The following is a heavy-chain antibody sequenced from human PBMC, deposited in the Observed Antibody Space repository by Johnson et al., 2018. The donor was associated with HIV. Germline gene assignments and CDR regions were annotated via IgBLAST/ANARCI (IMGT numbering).Heavy chain of an antibody. J-gene: IGHJ3*02. V-gene: IGHV3-20*04. CDR2: INWNGGRT. CDR3: ARVVVVIAIGGTDAFDI. CDR1: GFTFHDYG. Sequence: EQLVESGGGVIRPGGSLRLSCAASGFTFHDYGMSWVRQAPGKGLEWVSGINWNGGRTGYAASVKGRFTISRDNAKNSLYLQMNSLRAEDTALYYCARVVVVIAIGGTDAFDIWGQGTMVTVSS. D-gene: IGHD2-21*01.